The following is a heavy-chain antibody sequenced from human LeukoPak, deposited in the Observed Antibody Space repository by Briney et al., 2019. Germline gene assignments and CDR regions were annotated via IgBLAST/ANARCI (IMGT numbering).Heavy chain of an antibody. CDR1: GGSISSYY. Sequence: SETLSLTCTVSGGSISSYYWTWIRQPPGKGLEWIGYIYYTGSTNYNPSLESRVTLSVDTSKNQFPLKLSSVTAADTAVYYCARGYCRGGRCYVLDYWGQGTLVTVSS. J-gene: IGHJ4*02. D-gene: IGHD2-15*01. CDR3: ARGYCRGGRCYVLDY. CDR2: IYYTGST. V-gene: IGHV4-59*01.